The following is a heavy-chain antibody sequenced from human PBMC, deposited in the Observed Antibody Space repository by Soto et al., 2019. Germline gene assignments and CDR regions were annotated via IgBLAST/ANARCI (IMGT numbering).Heavy chain of an antibody. Sequence: GASVKVSCKASGGTFSSYAISWVRQAPGQGLEWMGGIIPIFGTANYAQKFQGRVTITADKSTSTAYMELSSLRSEDTAVYYCARLPEDFYCGGDCSAYWGQGTLVTVSS. CDR3: ARLPEDFYCGGDCSAY. CDR1: GGTFSSYA. D-gene: IGHD2-21*02. J-gene: IGHJ4*02. V-gene: IGHV1-69*06. CDR2: IIPIFGTA.